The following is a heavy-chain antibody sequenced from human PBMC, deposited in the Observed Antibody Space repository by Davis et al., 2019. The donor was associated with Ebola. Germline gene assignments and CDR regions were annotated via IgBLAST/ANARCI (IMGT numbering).Heavy chain of an antibody. V-gene: IGHV3-13*01. CDR1: GFTFRSYD. D-gene: IGHD6-13*01. CDR3: ARAGFGSTWFDC. J-gene: IGHJ5*01. CDR2: IGAAGDT. Sequence: PGGSLRLSCAASGFTFRSYDMHWVRQATGKGREWVSAIGAAGDTYYPVSVKARFTISRENPKNSLYLQMNSLRAEDTAVYYCARAGFGSTWFDCWGQGILVTVSS.